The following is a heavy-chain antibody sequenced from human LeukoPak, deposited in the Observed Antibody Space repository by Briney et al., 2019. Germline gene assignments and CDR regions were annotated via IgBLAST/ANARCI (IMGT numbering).Heavy chain of an antibody. CDR2: IYYSGST. J-gene: IGHJ4*02. CDR1: GGSISSGGYC. V-gene: IGHV4-31*03. CDR3: ATDNAGY. Sequence: PSETLSLTCTVSGGSISSGGYCWSWIRQHPGKGLEWIGYIYYSGSTYYNPSLKSRVTISVDTSKNQFSLKLSAVTAADTAVYYCATDNAGYWGQGTLVTVSS.